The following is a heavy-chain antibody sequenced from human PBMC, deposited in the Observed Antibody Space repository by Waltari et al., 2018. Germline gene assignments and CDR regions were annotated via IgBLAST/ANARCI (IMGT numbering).Heavy chain of an antibody. CDR2: VDPEDGET. CDR3: ATRGRAGFGSGSYYPDY. CDR1: GSTFTDYY. V-gene: IGHV1-69-2*01. Sequence: EVQLVQSGAEVKKPGATVKISCKVSGSTFTDYYMHWVQQAPGKGLEWMGLVDPEDGETIYAEKFQGRVTITADTSTDTAYMELSSLRSEDTAVYYCATRGRAGFGSGSYYPDYWGQRTLVTVSS. D-gene: IGHD3-10*01. J-gene: IGHJ4*02.